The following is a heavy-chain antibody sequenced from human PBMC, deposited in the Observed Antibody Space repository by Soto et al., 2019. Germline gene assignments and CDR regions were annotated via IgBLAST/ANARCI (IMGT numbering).Heavy chain of an antibody. CDR2: ISWNSGSI. Sequence: GGSLRLSCAASGFTFDDYAMHWVRQAPGKGLEWVSGISWNSGSIGYADSVKGRFTISRDNAKNSLYLQMNSLRAEDTALYYCAKDIERSTADFDWHLYYGMDVWGQGTTVTVSS. CDR1: GFTFDDYA. V-gene: IGHV3-9*01. D-gene: IGHD3-9*01. J-gene: IGHJ6*02. CDR3: AKDIERSTADFDWHLYYGMDV.